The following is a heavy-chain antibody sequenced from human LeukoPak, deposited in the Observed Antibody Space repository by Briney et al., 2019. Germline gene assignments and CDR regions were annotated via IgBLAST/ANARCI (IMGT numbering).Heavy chain of an antibody. CDR3: AKHRGETFTGNKVGFDC. CDR1: GLTYSSYA. V-gene: IGHV3-23*01. D-gene: IGHD1-1*01. CDR2: ISGSDGST. Sequence: GGSLSLSCAASGLTYSSYAMRWVRQAPGKGLEWVSGISGSDGSTHYADSVKGRLTISSDSSKQTLHLQMNNLRVEDTAVYFCAKHRGETFTGNKVGFDCWGQGTLVTVSS. J-gene: IGHJ4*02.